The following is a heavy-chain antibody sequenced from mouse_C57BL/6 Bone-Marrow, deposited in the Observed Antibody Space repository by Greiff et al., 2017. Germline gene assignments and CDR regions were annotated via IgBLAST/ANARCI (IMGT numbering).Heavy chain of an antibody. CDR1: GYTFTSSG. D-gene: IGHD6-1*01. CDR2: IYPRSGNA. V-gene: IGHV1-81*01. CDR3: ARLAGFDY. J-gene: IGHJ2*01. Sequence: VKLVESGAELARPGASVKLSCTASGYTFTSSGISWVKQRTGQGLEWIGEIYPRSGNAYYNEKFKGKATLTADKSSSTAYMELRSLTSEDSAVYFCARLAGFDYWGQGTTLTVSS.